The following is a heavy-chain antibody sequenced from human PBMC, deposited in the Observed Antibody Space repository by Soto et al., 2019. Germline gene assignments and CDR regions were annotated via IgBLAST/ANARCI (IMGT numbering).Heavy chain of an antibody. CDR2: IFYSGST. V-gene: IGHV4-31*01. D-gene: IGHD2-15*01. CDR3: ARGGSGDIVVVAAIDY. CDR1: GGSLSSGDYY. Sequence: QVQLQESGPGLVKPSQTLSLTCSVSGGSLSSGDYYWSWVRQHPGKGLEWIGYIFYSGSTYYNPSLKSPVTLSVDTSKNQFSLKLSSVTAADTAVYYCARGGSGDIVVVAAIDYWGQGTLVTVSS. J-gene: IGHJ4*02.